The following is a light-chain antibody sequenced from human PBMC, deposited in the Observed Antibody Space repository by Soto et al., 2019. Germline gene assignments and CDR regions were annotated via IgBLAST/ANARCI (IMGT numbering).Light chain of an antibody. CDR1: SSNIGAGYD. J-gene: IGLJ3*02. Sequence: VVTQPPSVSGAPGQRVTISCTGSSSNIGAGYDVHWYQQLPGTAPKLLIYGNSNRPSGVPDRFSGSKSGTSASLAITGLQAEDEADYYCQSYDSSLSGYWVFGGGTKLTVL. CDR3: QSYDSSLSGYWV. V-gene: IGLV1-40*01. CDR2: GNS.